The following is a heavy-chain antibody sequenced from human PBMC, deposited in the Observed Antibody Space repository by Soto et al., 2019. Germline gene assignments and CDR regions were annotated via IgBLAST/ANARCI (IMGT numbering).Heavy chain of an antibody. Sequence: PSETLSLTCTVSGGSISSGGYYWSWIRQHPGKGLEWIGYIYYSGSTYYNPSLKSRVTISVDTSKNQFSLKLSSVTAADTAVYYCARDRYGSGSYYYEYYYYYYGMDVWGQGTTVTV. CDR2: IYYSGST. J-gene: IGHJ6*02. V-gene: IGHV4-31*03. CDR1: GGSISSGGYY. CDR3: ARDRYGSGSYYYEYYYYYYGMDV. D-gene: IGHD3-10*01.